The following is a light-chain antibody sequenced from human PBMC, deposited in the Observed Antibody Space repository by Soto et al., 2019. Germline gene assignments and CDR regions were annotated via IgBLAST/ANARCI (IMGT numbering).Light chain of an antibody. J-gene: IGKJ2*01. CDR1: QNITTW. V-gene: IGKV1-5*01. CDR3: HQYYGYPYT. CDR2: DAS. Sequence: DIQMTQSPSTLSASVGDRITITCRASQNITTWLAWYQQKPGRAPKVLIYDASSLESGVPSRISGSGSGTEFILTISSLQLDDFATYYCHQYYGYPYTGGQGTKLEIK.